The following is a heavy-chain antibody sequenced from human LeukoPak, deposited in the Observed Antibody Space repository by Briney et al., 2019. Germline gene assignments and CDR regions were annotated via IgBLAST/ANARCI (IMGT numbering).Heavy chain of an antibody. CDR1: GYTFTSNY. CDR2: IYPRDGST. Sequence: ASVKVSCKASGYTFTSNYIHWVRQALGQGLERMGMIYPRDGSTSYAQKFQGRVTVTRDTSTSTVHMELSGLRSEDTAVYYCARDQEGFDYWGQGTLVTVSS. CDR3: ARDQEGFDY. V-gene: IGHV1-46*01. J-gene: IGHJ4*02.